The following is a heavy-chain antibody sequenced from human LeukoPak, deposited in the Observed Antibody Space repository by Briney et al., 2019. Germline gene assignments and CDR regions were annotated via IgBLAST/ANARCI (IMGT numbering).Heavy chain of an antibody. CDR1: GYTFTGYY. Sequence: ASVKVSCKASGYTFTGYYMHWVRQAPGQGLEWMGWINPNSGGTNYAQKFQGRVTMTRDTSISTAYMELSRLRSDDTAVYHCARYYDFWSGYRYFDYWGQGTLVTVSS. CDR2: INPNSGGT. J-gene: IGHJ4*02. V-gene: IGHV1-2*02. CDR3: ARYYDFWSGYRYFDY. D-gene: IGHD3-3*01.